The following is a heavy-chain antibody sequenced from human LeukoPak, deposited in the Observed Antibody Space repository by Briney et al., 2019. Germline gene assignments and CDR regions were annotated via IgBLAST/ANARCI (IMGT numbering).Heavy chain of an antibody. Sequence: PGRSLRLSCAASGFTFSTYGMHWVRQAPGKGLEWVAVISYDGSNKYYADSVKGRFTISRDNSKNTLYLQMNSLRAEDTAVYYCAKGQIAVAAPDAFDIWGQGTVVTVSS. CDR2: ISYDGSNK. D-gene: IGHD6-19*01. J-gene: IGHJ3*02. CDR1: GFTFSTYG. CDR3: AKGQIAVAAPDAFDI. V-gene: IGHV3-30*18.